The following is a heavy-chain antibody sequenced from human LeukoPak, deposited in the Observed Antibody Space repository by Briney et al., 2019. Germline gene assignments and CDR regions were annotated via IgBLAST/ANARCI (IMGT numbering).Heavy chain of an antibody. J-gene: IGHJ4*02. CDR3: TRTFLSGDGYKVGYFDY. V-gene: IGHV3-53*01. CDR2: IYSSGST. CDR1: GLTVSSNY. Sequence: GGSLRLSCAASGLTVSSNYMSWVRQAPGKGLEWVSLIYSSGSTYYADSVKGRFTISGDNSKNTLFLQMNSLTAEDTAMYYCTRTFLSGDGYKVGYFDYWGQGTLVTVSS. D-gene: IGHD5-24*01.